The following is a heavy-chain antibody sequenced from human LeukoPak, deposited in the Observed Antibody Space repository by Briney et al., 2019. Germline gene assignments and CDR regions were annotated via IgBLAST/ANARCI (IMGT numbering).Heavy chain of an antibody. CDR1: GFTFSNYA. CDR2: IRSTGDST. J-gene: IGHJ6*03. CDR3: GRSRRINASLYYYMDV. D-gene: IGHD2-15*01. Sequence: GGSLRLSCAASGFTFSNYAITWVRQAPGKGLEWVSSIRSTGDSTFYADSVKGRFTISRDNSKNTVYLLMNSLRTEDTAVYYCGRSRRINASLYYYMDVWGKGTTVTVSS. V-gene: IGHV3-23*01.